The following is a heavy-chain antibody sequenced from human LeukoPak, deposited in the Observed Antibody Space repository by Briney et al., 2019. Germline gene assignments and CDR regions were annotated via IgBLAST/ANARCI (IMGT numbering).Heavy chain of an antibody. V-gene: IGHV3-30*18. CDR2: IPYDGSNK. CDR3: AKDWTGSYRYYYGMDV. J-gene: IGHJ6*02. D-gene: IGHD1-26*01. Sequence: PGRSLRLSCAASGFTFSSYGMHWVRQAPGKGLEWVAVIPYDGSNKYYADSVKGRFTISRDNSKNTLYLQMNSLRAEDTAVYYCAKDWTGSYRYYYGMDVWGQGTTVTVSS. CDR1: GFTFSSYG.